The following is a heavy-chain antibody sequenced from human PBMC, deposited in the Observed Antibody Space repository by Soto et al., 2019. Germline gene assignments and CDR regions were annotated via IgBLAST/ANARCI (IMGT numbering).Heavy chain of an antibody. CDR3: ARLLLTTSFFDL. J-gene: IGHJ4*02. Sequence: PGESLKISCKGSGYTFATHWIAWVRQMPGKGLEWMGIIYPGDSDVRYSPSFQGQVTISADKSISAAYLQWSTLKASDTAVYFCARLLLTTSFFDLWGQGTLVTVSS. D-gene: IGHD4-17*01. CDR2: IYPGDSDV. CDR1: GYTFATHW. V-gene: IGHV5-51*01.